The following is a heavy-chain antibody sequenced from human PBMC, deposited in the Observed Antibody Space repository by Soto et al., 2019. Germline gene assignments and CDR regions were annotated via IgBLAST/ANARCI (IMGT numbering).Heavy chain of an antibody. CDR2: IDPSDSYT. J-gene: IGHJ5*02. D-gene: IGHD2-2*01. V-gene: IGHV5-10-1*03. CDR3: ARHRWEVGDIVVVPAKGFDP. Sequence: EVQLVQSGAEVKKPGESLRISCKGSGYSFTSYWISWVRQMPGKGLEWMGRIDPSDSYTNYSPSFQGHVTISADKSISTAYLQWSSLKASDTAMYYCARHRWEVGDIVVVPAKGFDPWGQGTLVTVSS. CDR1: GYSFTSYW.